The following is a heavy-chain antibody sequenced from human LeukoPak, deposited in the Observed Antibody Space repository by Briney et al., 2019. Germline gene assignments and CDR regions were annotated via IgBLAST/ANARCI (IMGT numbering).Heavy chain of an antibody. CDR3: ARRYYDFWSGYWETPEYYYYYYMDV. V-gene: IGHV4-4*07. CDR2: IYTSGST. Sequence: SETLSLTCTVSGGSISSYYWSWIRQPAGKGLEWIGRIYTSGSTNYNPSLKSRVTMSVDTSKNQFSLKLSSVTAADTAVYYCARRYYDFWSGYWETPEYYYYYYMDVWGKGTTVTVSS. D-gene: IGHD3-3*01. J-gene: IGHJ6*03. CDR1: GGSISSYY.